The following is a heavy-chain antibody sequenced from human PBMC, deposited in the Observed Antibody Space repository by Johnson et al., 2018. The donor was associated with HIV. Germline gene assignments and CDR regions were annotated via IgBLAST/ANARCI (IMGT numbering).Heavy chain of an antibody. CDR3: ARILLGYCRA. CDR1: GFTFSSYW. CDR2: IYSGGRT. J-gene: IGHJ3*01. D-gene: IGHD2-15*01. Sequence: VQLVESGGGLVQPGGSLRLSCAASGFTFSSYWMSWVRQAPGQGLEWVSVIYSGGRTYYADFVQGRFTISSDNSKNTVYLLMNSLRGEDTAVYYCARILLGYCRAWGQGTMVTVSS. V-gene: IGHV3-66*01.